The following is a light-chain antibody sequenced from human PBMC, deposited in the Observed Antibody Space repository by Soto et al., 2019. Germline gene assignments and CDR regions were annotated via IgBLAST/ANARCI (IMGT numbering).Light chain of an antibody. CDR3: QQYNSYSQT. Sequence: DIQMPQSPSTLSASVGDRVTITYRSSQSISSWLAWYQQKPGKAPKLLIYKASSLESGVPSRFSGSGSGTEFTLTISSLQPDDFATYYCQQYNSYSQTFGQGTNVEI. CDR2: KAS. J-gene: IGKJ1*01. CDR1: QSISSW. V-gene: IGKV1-5*03.